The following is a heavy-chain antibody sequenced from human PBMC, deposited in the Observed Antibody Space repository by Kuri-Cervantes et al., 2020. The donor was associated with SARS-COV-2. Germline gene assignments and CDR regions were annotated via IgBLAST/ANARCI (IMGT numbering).Heavy chain of an antibody. Sequence: GGSLRLTCAASGFSFSHSAMHWIRQAPGKGLEWVAIVSYDGSNKYYADPVKGRFTISRDKSKNTLYLQMDSLRTEDTAVYYCARDRNTMIVVIINIDYWGQGALVTVSS. CDR3: ARDRNTMIVVIINIDY. CDR1: GFSFSHSA. J-gene: IGHJ4*02. CDR2: VSYDGSNK. D-gene: IGHD3-22*01. V-gene: IGHV3-30-3*01.